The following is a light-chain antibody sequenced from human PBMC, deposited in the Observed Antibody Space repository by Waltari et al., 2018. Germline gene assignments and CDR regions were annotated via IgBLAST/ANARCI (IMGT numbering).Light chain of an antibody. CDR2: EVI. CDR3: SSYTSSSTYV. CDR1: NSHVGTYNR. J-gene: IGLJ1*01. V-gene: IGLV2-18*02. Sequence: QSALTQPPSVSGSPGQSVTISCTGTNSHVGTYNRVSCYQQPPGHAPKPFIYEVIRRPSGVPDRFSGSKSGNTASLTISGLQADDAADYYCSSYTSSSTYVFGTGTKVTVL.